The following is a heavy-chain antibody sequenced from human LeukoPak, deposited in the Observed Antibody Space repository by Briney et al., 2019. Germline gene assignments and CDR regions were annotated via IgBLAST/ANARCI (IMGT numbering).Heavy chain of an antibody. Sequence: GGFLRLSCAASGFTFSSYEMNWVRQAPGKGLEWVSYISSSGSTIYYADSVKGRFTISRDNAKNSLYLQMNSLRTEDTAVYYCARDSAGVGATTGWFDPWGQGTLVTVSS. V-gene: IGHV3-48*03. CDR3: ARDSAGVGATTGWFDP. D-gene: IGHD1-26*01. CDR2: ISSSGSTI. J-gene: IGHJ5*02. CDR1: GFTFSSYE.